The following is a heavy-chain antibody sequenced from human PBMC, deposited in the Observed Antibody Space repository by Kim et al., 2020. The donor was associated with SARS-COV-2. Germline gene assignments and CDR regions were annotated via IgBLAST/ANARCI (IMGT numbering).Heavy chain of an antibody. Sequence: SETLSLTCAVYGGSFSGYYWSWIRQPPGKGLEWIGEINHSGSTNYNPSLKSRVTISVDTSKNQFSLKVRSVTAADTAVYYCARGVTGANVVVTAKGWNY. CDR2: INHSGST. J-gene: IGHJ4*01. D-gene: IGHD2-21*02. V-gene: IGHV4-34*01. CDR3: ARGVTGANVVVTAKGWNY. CDR1: GGSFSGYY.